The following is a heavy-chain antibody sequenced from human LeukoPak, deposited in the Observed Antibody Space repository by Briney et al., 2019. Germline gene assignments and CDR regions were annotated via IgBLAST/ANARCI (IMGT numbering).Heavy chain of an antibody. V-gene: IGHV3-15*01. CDR3: TTGSLVGVNYYDSSGNFDY. Sequence: NPGGSLRLSCAASGFTFSSYAMSWVRQAPGKGLEWVGRIKSKTDGGTTDYAAPVKGRFTISRDDSKNTLYLQMNSLKTEDTAVYYCTTGSLVGVNYYDSSGNFDYWGQGTLVTVSS. J-gene: IGHJ4*02. D-gene: IGHD3-22*01. CDR2: IKSKTDGGTT. CDR1: GFTFSSYA.